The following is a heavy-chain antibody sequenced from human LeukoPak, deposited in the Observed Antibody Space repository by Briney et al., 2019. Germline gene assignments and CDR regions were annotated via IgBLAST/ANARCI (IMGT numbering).Heavy chain of an antibody. V-gene: IGHV3-30*01. D-gene: IGHD5-18*01. CDR1: GYTFTNTC. J-gene: IGHJ4*02. Sequence: PGGSLRLSCAGPGYTFTNTCIHWDRLSASNWLEWVSFISHDGSNNYYSDSVDGRFTVSRLNSQNTVYLQMTDLRPDDTATYYCASEDVDTGDFWGQGTLVTVSS. CDR2: ISHDGSNN. CDR3: ASEDVDTGDF.